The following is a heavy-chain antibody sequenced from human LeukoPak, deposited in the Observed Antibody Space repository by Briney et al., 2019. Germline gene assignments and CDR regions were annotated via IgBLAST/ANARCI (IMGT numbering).Heavy chain of an antibody. V-gene: IGHV4-39*01. J-gene: IGHJ4*02. CDR1: GGSISSSSYC. D-gene: IGHD1-26*01. Sequence: SETLSLTCTVSGGSISSSSYCWGWIRQPPGKGLESIGSIYYSGSTYYNPSLKSRVTISVDTSKNQFSLKLSSVTAADTAVYYCAGGWELVDLDYWGQGTLVTVSS. CDR3: AGGWELVDLDY. CDR2: IYYSGST.